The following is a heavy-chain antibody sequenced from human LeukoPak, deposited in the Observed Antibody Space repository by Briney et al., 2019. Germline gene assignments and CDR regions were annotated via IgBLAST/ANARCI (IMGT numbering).Heavy chain of an antibody. D-gene: IGHD6-13*01. V-gene: IGHV3-30*03. CDR1: GFTFSSYG. Sequence: GGSLRLSCAASGFTFSSYGMHWVRQAPGKGLEWVAVISYDGSNKYYADSVKGRFTISRDNSKNTLYLQMNSLRAEDTAVYYSGIAAAGVDYWGQGTLVTVSS. CDR2: ISYDGSNK. J-gene: IGHJ4*02. CDR3: GIAAAGVDY.